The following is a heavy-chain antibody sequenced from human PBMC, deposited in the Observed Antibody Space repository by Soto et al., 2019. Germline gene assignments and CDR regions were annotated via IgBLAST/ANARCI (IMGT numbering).Heavy chain of an antibody. CDR3: ARPSSGWEHWFDP. CDR2: ISSSSTTK. Sequence: EVQLVESGGGLVQPGGSLRLSCAASGFTFNSYSMNWVRQAPGKGLEWVSYISSSSTTKYYTDSVKGRFTISRDNAKNSLYRPMNSLRDDDTAVYYCARPSSGWEHWFDPWGQGTLVTVSS. D-gene: IGHD6-19*01. J-gene: IGHJ5*02. V-gene: IGHV3-48*02. CDR1: GFTFNSYS.